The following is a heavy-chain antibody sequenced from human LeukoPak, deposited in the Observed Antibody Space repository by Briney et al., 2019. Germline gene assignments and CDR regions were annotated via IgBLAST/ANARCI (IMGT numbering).Heavy chain of an antibody. CDR2: IIPILGIV. CDR3: ARVSSNSRGDYFDY. CDR1: GGTFNSYA. V-gene: IGHV1-69*04. D-gene: IGHD4-23*01. J-gene: IGHJ4*02. Sequence: ASVKVSCKASGGTFNSYAISWVRQAPGQGLEWMGRIIPILGIVNYAQKFQGRVTITADKSTSTAYMELSSLRSEDTAVYYCARVSSNSRGDYFDYWGQGTLVTVSS.